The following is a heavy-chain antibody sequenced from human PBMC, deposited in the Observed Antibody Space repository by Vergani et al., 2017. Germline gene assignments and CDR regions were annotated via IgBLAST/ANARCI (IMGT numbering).Heavy chain of an antibody. CDR1: GFTFSSYS. V-gene: IGHV3-21*04. D-gene: IGHD3-9*01. Sequence: EVQLVESGGGLVKPGGSLRLSCAASGFTFSSYSMNWVRQAPGKGLEWVSSISSSSSYIYYADSVKGRFTISRHNSKNTLYLQMNSLRAEDTAVYYCARERYFDWSPTNDAFDIWGQGTMVTVSS. CDR2: ISSSSSYI. CDR3: ARERYFDWSPTNDAFDI. J-gene: IGHJ3*02.